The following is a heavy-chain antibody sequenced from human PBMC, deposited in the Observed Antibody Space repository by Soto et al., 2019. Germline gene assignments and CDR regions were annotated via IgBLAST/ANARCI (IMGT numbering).Heavy chain of an antibody. Sequence: EVQLVESGGGLVQPGGSLRLSCAASGFTFSSYWMHWVRQAPGKGLVWVSRINSDGSSTSYADSVKGRFTTSRDNAKSTVYLQMNSLRAEDTAVYYCARTSLVVPAATREDYWGQGTLVTVSS. CDR2: INSDGSST. D-gene: IGHD2-15*01. V-gene: IGHV3-74*01. CDR1: GFTFSSYW. CDR3: ARTSLVVPAATREDY. J-gene: IGHJ4*02.